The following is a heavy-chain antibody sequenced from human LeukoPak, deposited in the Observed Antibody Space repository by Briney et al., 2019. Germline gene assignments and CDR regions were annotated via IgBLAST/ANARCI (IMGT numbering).Heavy chain of an antibody. CDR3: ASPVSVGYSSGWPYYMDV. J-gene: IGHJ6*03. Sequence: SETLSLTCTVSGYSISSGYYWGWIRQPPGKGLEWIGSIYHSGSTYYNPSLKSRVTISVDTSKNQFSPKLSSVTAADTAVYYCASPVSVGYSSGWPYYMDVWGKGTTVTVSS. CDR1: GYSISSGYY. V-gene: IGHV4-38-2*02. D-gene: IGHD6-19*01. CDR2: IYHSGST.